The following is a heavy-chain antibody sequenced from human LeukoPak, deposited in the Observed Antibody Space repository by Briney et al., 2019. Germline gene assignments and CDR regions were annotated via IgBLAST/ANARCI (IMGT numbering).Heavy chain of an antibody. Sequence: KAGGSLRLSCAASGFTFSSYAMSWVRQPPGKGLEWIGEINHSGSTNYNPSLKSRVTISVDTSKNQFSLKLSSVTAADTAVYYCARGLRYYGSGSYYHFDYWGQGTLVTVSS. CDR2: INHSGST. CDR1: GFTFSSYA. CDR3: ARGLRYYGSGSYYHFDY. D-gene: IGHD3-10*01. J-gene: IGHJ4*02. V-gene: IGHV4-34*01.